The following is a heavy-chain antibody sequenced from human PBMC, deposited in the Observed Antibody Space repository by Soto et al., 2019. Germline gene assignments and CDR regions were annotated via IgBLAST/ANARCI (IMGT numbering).Heavy chain of an antibody. V-gene: IGHV3-23*01. D-gene: IGHD3-10*01. J-gene: IGHJ6*03. Sequence: GGSLRLSCAASGFTFSSYAMSWVRQAPGKGLEWVSAISGSGGSTYYADSVEGRFTISRDNSKNTLYLRMNSLRAEDTAVYYCAKAPPAFSMVRGLHYMDVWGKGTTVTVSS. CDR2: ISGSGGST. CDR1: GFTFSSYA. CDR3: AKAPPAFSMVRGLHYMDV.